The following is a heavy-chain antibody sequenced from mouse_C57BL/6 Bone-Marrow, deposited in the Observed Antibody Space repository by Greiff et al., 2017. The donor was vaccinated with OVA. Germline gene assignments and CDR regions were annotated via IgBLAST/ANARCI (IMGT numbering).Heavy chain of an antibody. V-gene: IGHV10-1*01. CDR2: IRSKSNNYAT. CDR3: VRESFYYGSSYEYYFDY. CDR1: GFSFNTYA. Sequence: GGGLVQPKGSLKLSCAASGFSFNTYAMNWVRLAPGKGLEWVARIRSKSNNYATYYADSVKDRFTISRDDSQSMLYLQMNNLKTEDTAMDYCVRESFYYGSSYEYYFDYWGQGTTLTVSS. J-gene: IGHJ2*01. D-gene: IGHD1-1*01.